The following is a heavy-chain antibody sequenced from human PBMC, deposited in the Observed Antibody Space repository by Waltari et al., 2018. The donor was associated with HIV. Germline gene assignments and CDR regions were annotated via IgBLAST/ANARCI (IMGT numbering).Heavy chain of an antibody. D-gene: IGHD6-25*01. CDR1: GDSISNYY. CDR2: IKTSGNS. Sequence: QVQVQESGPGLVKPSETLSLTCAVSGDSISNYYWSWIRQPAGKGLEWIGRIKTSGNSNYNPSLKSRLTLSADTSKNQVSLRLSSVTAADTAVYYCARLGYQDMDVWGQGTTVTVSS. V-gene: IGHV4-4*07. CDR3: ARLGYQDMDV. J-gene: IGHJ6*02.